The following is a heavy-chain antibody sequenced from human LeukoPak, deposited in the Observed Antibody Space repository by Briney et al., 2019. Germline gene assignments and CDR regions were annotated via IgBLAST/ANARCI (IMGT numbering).Heavy chain of an antibody. CDR2: IFHTGST. Sequence: PSETLSLTCTVSGGSLSNHYLNWIRHPAGTGLEYIGRIFHTGSTNYNPSLKSRVTMSVDTSNNQFSLNLTSVTAADTAVYYCARGPLGGESFDIWGQGTMVTVSS. J-gene: IGHJ3*02. D-gene: IGHD3-16*01. CDR1: GGSLSNHY. V-gene: IGHV4-4*07. CDR3: ARGPLGGESFDI.